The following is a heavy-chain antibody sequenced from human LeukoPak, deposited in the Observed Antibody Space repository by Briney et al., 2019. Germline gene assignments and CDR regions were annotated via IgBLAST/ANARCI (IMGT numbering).Heavy chain of an antibody. CDR3: ARSGSDAFDI. CDR2: IYPNGGDT. CDR1: GYTFSGYY. Sequence: ASVKVACKASGYTFSGYYMHWVRQVPGQGLEWMGWIYPNGGDTKYAQKFQGRVTVTRDTSSSTAFMEVSRLTSDDTAVYYCARSGSDAFDIWGQGTMVTVSS. V-gene: IGHV1-2*02. J-gene: IGHJ3*02. D-gene: IGHD1-26*01.